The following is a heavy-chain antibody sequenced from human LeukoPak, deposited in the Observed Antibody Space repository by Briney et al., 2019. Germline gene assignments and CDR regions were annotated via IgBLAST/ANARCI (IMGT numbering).Heavy chain of an antibody. CDR2: IYYSGST. Sequence: SETLSLTCTVSGGSISSYYWSWIRQPPGKGLEWIGYIYYSGSTNYNPSLKSRVTISVDTSKNQFSLKLSSVTAADTAVYYRARDPLVVATTSGDAFDIWGQGTMVTVSS. D-gene: IGHD5-24*01. V-gene: IGHV4-59*01. CDR1: GGSISSYY. J-gene: IGHJ3*02. CDR3: ARDPLVVATTSGDAFDI.